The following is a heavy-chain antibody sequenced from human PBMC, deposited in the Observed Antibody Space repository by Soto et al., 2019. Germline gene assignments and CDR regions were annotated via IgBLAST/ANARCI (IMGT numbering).Heavy chain of an antibody. CDR2: ISSSSSTI. V-gene: IGHV3-48*01. Sequence: GGSLRLSCAASGFTFSIYSMNWVRQAPGKGLEWVSYISSSSSTIHYADSVKGRFTISRDNAKNSLYLQMNSLRAEDMAVYYCARDEGSSSWLDFWSQGTLVTVSS. J-gene: IGHJ4*02. CDR1: GFTFSIYS. CDR3: ARDEGSSSWLDF. D-gene: IGHD6-13*01.